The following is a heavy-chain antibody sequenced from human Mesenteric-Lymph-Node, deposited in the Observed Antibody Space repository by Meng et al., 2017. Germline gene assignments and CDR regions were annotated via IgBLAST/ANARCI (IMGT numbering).Heavy chain of an antibody. CDR1: GGSIGSGDYY. Sequence: QGQLQESGPGLVKPSQTLSLTCTVSGGSIGSGDYYWSWIRQPPGKGLEWIGEIPHRGSSAYNPSLKSRVSMSIDKSKNQFSLKLTSVTAADTAVYHCLRGSGGSVWGQGTLVTVSS. CDR2: IPHRGSS. CDR3: LRGSGGSV. J-gene: IGHJ1*01. V-gene: IGHV4-30-4*01. D-gene: IGHD3-10*01.